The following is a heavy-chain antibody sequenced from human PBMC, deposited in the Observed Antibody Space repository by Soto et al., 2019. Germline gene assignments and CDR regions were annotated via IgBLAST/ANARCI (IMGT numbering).Heavy chain of an antibody. V-gene: IGHV6-1*01. CDR1: GDSVSSNSAA. D-gene: IGHD3-3*01. J-gene: IGHJ6*02. CDR2: TYYRSKWYN. CDR3: ARDQADDFWSGYRVQVFHYYGMDV. Sequence: PSQTLSLTCAISGDSVSSNSAAWNWIRQSPSRGLEWLGRTYYRSKWYNDYAVSVKSRITINPDTSKNQFSLQLNSVAPEDTAVYYCARDQADDFWSGYRVQVFHYYGMDVWGQGTTVTVSS.